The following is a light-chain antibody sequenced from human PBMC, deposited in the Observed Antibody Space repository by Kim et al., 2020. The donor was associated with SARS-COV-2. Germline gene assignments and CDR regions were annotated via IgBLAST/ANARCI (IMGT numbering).Light chain of an antibody. CDR1: SSDLGAHSF. J-gene: IGLJ2*01. Sequence: PGRSVTISCTGTSSDLGAHSFVSWYQHHPGRAPKLLIYDVNKRPSGVPDRVSGSESANTASLTVSGLQAEDEGDYYCSSYAGNNVIFGGGTQLTVL. CDR3: SSYAGNNVI. CDR2: DVN. V-gene: IGLV2-8*01.